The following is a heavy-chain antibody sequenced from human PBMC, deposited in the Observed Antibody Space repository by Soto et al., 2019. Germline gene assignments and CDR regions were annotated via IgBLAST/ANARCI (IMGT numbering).Heavy chain of an antibody. D-gene: IGHD3-3*01. Sequence: QVHLVESGGGVVRPGRSLRLSCAGSGFTFSSYGMHWVRQAPGKGLEWVANILDDGTVKNYADSVKGRFTISRDNSKSTLYLQMSSLRTEDTAVYFCAKEGGVSYDFYSGHFRHQYLDSWGQGTLIP. V-gene: IGHV3-30*18. CDR3: AKEGGVSYDFYSGHFRHQYLDS. CDR1: GFTFSSYG. CDR2: ILDDGTVK. J-gene: IGHJ4*02.